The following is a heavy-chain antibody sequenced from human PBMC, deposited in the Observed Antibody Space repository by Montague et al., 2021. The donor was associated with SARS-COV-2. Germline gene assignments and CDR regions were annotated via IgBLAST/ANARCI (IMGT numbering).Heavy chain of an antibody. V-gene: IGHV4-39*01. CDR2: IYYSKST. Sequence: SETLSLTCSISVTAICNRGADWNCIRLTPRNGHKSYGSIYYSKSTYYNPSLKSRVTISVDTSKNQFSLKLSSVTAADTAVYYCARGLDPWGQGTLVTVSS. J-gene: IGHJ5*02. D-gene: IGHD6-19*01. CDR1: VTAICNRGAD. CDR3: ARGLDP.